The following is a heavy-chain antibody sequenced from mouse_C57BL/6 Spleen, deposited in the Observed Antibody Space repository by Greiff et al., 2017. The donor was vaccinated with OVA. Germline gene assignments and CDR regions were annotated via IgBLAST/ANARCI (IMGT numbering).Heavy chain of an antibody. D-gene: IGHD1-1*01. CDR2: IDPSDSYT. Sequence: QVQLQQPGAELVMPGASVKLSCKASGYTFTSYWMHWVKQRPGQGLEWIGEIDPSDSYTNYNQKFKGKSTLTVDKSSSTAYMQLSSLTSEDSAVYYCARPLYYGSSYWYFDVWGTGTTVTVSS. V-gene: IGHV1-69*01. J-gene: IGHJ1*03. CDR1: GYTFTSYW. CDR3: ARPLYYGSSYWYFDV.